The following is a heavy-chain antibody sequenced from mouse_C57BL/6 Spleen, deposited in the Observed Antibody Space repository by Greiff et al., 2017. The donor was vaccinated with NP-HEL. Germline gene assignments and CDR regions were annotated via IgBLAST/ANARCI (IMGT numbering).Heavy chain of an antibody. CDR2: FYPGSGSI. V-gene: IGHV1-62-2*01. J-gene: IGHJ2*01. CDR1: GYTFTEYT. D-gene: IGHD2-3*01. Sequence: QVTLKVCGAELVKPGASVKLSCKASGYTFTEYTIHWVKQRSGQGLEWIGWFYPGSGSIKYNEKFKDKATLTADKSSSTVYMELSRLTSEDSAVYFCARHEDPYDGYSLFDYWGQGTTRTVSS. CDR3: ARHEDPYDGYSLFDY.